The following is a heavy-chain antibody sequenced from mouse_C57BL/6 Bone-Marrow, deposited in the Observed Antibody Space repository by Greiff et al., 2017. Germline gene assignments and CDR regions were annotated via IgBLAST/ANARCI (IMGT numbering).Heavy chain of an antibody. V-gene: IGHV5-4*01. D-gene: IGHD4-1*01. J-gene: IGHJ3*01. Sequence: EVQLVESGGGLVKPGGSLKLSCAASGFTFSSYAMSWVRQTPEKRLEWVATISDGGSYTYYPDNVKGRFTIARDNAKNNLYLQMSHLKSEDTAMYYCARQVLTGTVAYWGQGTLVTVSA. CDR3: ARQVLTGTVAY. CDR2: ISDGGSYT. CDR1: GFTFSSYA.